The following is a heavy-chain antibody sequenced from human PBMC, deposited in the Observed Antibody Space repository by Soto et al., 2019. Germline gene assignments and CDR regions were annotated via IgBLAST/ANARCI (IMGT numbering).Heavy chain of an antibody. V-gene: IGHV2-5*02. CDR3: AHRRHITSPGIFDS. CDR1: GFSLSTNGVG. CDR2: IYWDDDK. D-gene: IGHD2-21*01. Sequence: QITLKESGPPLVKPTQTLTLTCTFSGFSLSTNGVGVGWIRQPPGKALEWLALIYWDDDKRYSPSLKSRLTTTRDTSKNQVVRKMTNMDPVDTATYYCAHRRHITSPGIFDSWGQGTLVTVSS. J-gene: IGHJ4*02.